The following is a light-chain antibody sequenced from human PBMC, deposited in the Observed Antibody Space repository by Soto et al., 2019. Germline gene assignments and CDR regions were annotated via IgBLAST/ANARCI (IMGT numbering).Light chain of an antibody. CDR3: SSYTNINTRACV. V-gene: IGLV2-14*01. CDR2: EIT. J-gene: IGLJ1*01. Sequence: QSALTQPASVSGSPGQSITISCTGTSGDIGSYNRVSWYQQHPGKAPKLIFYEITDRPSGVSNRFSGSKSGNTASLTISGLQAEDEAEYYCSSYTNINTRACVFGTGTKVTVL. CDR1: SGDIGSYNR.